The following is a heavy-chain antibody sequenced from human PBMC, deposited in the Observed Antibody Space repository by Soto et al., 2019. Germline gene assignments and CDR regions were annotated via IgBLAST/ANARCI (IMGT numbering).Heavy chain of an antibody. Sequence: ASVKVSCKASGGTFSSYAISWVRQAPGQGLEWMGGIIPIFGTANYAQKFQGRVTITADESTSTAYMELSSLRSEDTAVYYCARDKAQGGYCFYWGQGTLVTVSS. CDR1: GGTFSSYA. J-gene: IGHJ4*02. CDR3: ARDKAQGGYCFY. V-gene: IGHV1-69*13. CDR2: IIPIFGTA. D-gene: IGHD3-22*01.